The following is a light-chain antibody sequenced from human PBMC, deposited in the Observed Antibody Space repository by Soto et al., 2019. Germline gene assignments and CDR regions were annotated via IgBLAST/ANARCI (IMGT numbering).Light chain of an antibody. CDR3: CSYAGSYTHG. Sequence: QSTLTQSRSVSGSPGQSVTISCTGTSSDVGGYNFVSWYQQYPGKAPKLIIYDVTKRPSGVPDRFSGSKSGNTASLTISGLQTDDEADYYCCSYAGSYTHGFGPGTTLTVL. CDR1: SSDVGGYNF. J-gene: IGLJ1*01. V-gene: IGLV2-11*01. CDR2: DVT.